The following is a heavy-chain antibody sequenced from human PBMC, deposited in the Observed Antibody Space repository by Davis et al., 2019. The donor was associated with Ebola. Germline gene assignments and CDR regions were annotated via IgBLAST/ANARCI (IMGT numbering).Heavy chain of an antibody. D-gene: IGHD2-15*01. CDR2: IYYSGST. Sequence: MPGGSLRLSCTVSGGSISSYYWSWIRQPPGKGLEWIGYIYYSGSTNYNPSLKSRVTISVDTSKNQFSLKLSSVTAADTAVYYCARSYCSGDSCHFDYWGQGTLVTVSS. J-gene: IGHJ4*02. CDR1: GGSISSYY. V-gene: IGHV4-59*01. CDR3: ARSYCSGDSCHFDY.